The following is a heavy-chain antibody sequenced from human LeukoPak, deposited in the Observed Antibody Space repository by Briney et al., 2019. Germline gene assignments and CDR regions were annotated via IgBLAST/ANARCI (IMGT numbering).Heavy chain of an antibody. D-gene: IGHD6-13*01. V-gene: IGHV4-38-2*02. CDR1: GYYISSGYY. CDR2: IYHSGST. CDR3: ARSWYNY. Sequence: PSETLSLTCTVSGYYISSGYYWGWIRQPPGKGLEWIGSIYHSGSTYYNPSLKSRVTISADTSKNQFSLKLTSVTAADTAVYYCARSWYNYWGQGTLVTVSS. J-gene: IGHJ4*02.